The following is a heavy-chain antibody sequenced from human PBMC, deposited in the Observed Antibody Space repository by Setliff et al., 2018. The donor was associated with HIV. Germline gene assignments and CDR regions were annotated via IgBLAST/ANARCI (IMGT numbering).Heavy chain of an antibody. J-gene: IGHJ4*02. CDR2: INPSGGST. V-gene: IGHV1-46*01. CDR3: ARDPAIGQLGDY. D-gene: IGHD6-6*01. CDR1: GYTFTRYY. Sequence: ASVKVSCKASGYTFTRYYMHWVRQAPGQGLEWMGIINPSGGSTSYAQKFQGRVTMTRDKSTSTVYMELTRLRSEETAVYYCARDPAIGQLGDYWGQGTLVTVSS.